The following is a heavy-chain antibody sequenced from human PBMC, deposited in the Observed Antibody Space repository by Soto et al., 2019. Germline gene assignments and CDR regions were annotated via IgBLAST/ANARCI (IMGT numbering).Heavy chain of an antibody. V-gene: IGHV1-2*02. CDR3: ARGEDFPDYHHDGMAF. J-gene: IGHJ6*02. CDR2: INPNSGGT. CDR1: GYTFTGYY. D-gene: IGHD3-3*01. Sequence: GASVKVSCKASGYTFTGYYMHWVRQAPGQGLEWMGLINPNSGGTNYAQKFHGRVSMTRDTSISTAYMELSRLRSDDTAFYYCARGEDFPDYHHDGMAFPGQGTTVTVSS.